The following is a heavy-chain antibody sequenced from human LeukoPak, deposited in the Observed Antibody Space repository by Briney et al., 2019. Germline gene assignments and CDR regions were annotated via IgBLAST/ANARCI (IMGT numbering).Heavy chain of an antibody. V-gene: IGHV1-69*13. J-gene: IGHJ3*02. Sequence: GASVKVSCKASGDTFSSYTLNWVRQAPGQGLEWMGGIVPIFGTPNYAQKFQGRLTITADEYTSSAYMELSSLRSEDTAVYYCANRDSSDASDIWGQGTMVTVSS. CDR2: IVPIFGTP. D-gene: IGHD4-11*01. CDR1: GDTFSSYT. CDR3: ANRDSSDASDI.